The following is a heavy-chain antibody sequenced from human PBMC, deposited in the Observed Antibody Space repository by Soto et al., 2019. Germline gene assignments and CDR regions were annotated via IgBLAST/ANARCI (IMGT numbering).Heavy chain of an antibody. V-gene: IGHV1-3*01. J-gene: IGHJ4*02. CDR3: ERDLGGWPDY. CDR1: GYTFTSYA. D-gene: IGHD6-19*01. Sequence: QVQLVQSGAEVKKPGASVKVSCKASGYTFTSYAIHWVRQAPGQRLEWMGWINAGNSNTKYSQKFQDRVTITRDTSASTAYMELSSLRSEDTAVYYCERDLGGWPDYWGQGTLVTVSS. CDR2: INAGNSNT.